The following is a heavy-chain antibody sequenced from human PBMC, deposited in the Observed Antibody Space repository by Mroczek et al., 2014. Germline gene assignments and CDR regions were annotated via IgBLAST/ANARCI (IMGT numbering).Heavy chain of an antibody. CDR1: GYTFTSYD. V-gene: IGHV1-8*01. Sequence: GKKPGASVKVSCKASGYTFTSYDINWVRQATGQGLEWMGWMNPNSGNTGYAQKFQGRVTMTRNTSISTAYMELSSLRSEDTAVYYCARVLVSQTYCSSTSCLGFRSKKDYYYYYMDVWGKGTTVTVSS. D-gene: IGHD2-2*01. J-gene: IGHJ6*03. CDR2: MNPNSGNT. CDR3: ARVLVSQTYCSSTSCLGFRSKKDYYYYYMDV.